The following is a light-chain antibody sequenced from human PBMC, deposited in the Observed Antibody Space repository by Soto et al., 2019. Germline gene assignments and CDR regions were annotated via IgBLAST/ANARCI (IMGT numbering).Light chain of an antibody. Sequence: IQITQSPSSLSAYLGDRVTITCRASQGISNALAWYQQKPGTVPKLLIHSASTLQSGVPSRFSGSGSGTDFTLTISSLQPEDVASYYCQKYDSAPTFGPGTKVDIK. CDR2: SAS. CDR1: QGISNA. J-gene: IGKJ1*01. V-gene: IGKV1-27*01. CDR3: QKYDSAPT.